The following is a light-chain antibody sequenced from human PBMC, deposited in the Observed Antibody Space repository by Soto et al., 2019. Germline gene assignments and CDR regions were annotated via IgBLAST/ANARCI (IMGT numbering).Light chain of an antibody. Sequence: EIVLTQSPGTLSLSPGERATLSCRASQSVRNTYLARYQQKPGQAPRLLVSGASSRATGIPDRYSGSGSGTDFTLTINRLEPEDFAVYFCQQYGESPPTFGGGTRVEIK. CDR3: QQYGESPPT. J-gene: IGKJ4*01. CDR1: QSVRNTY. V-gene: IGKV3-20*01. CDR2: GAS.